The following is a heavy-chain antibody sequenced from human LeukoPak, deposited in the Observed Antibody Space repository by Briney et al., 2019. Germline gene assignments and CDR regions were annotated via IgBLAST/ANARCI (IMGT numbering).Heavy chain of an antibody. V-gene: IGHV1-2*02. CDR2: INPNSGGT. J-gene: IGHJ4*02. CDR1: GYTFTGFY. CDR3: ARGWGDIHRPHFDY. Sequence: GASAKVSCKASGYTFTGFYLHWVRQAPGQGLEWMGWINPNSGGTNSAQKFQDRVTMTTDTSISTAYMDLTRLKYDDTAVYYCARGWGDIHRPHFDYWGQGTLVTVAS. D-gene: IGHD3-16*01.